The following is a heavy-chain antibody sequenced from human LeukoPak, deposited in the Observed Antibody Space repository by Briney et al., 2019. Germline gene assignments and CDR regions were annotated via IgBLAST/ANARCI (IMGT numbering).Heavy chain of an antibody. CDR3: ARVLLERPGIDSFDM. Sequence: PGGSLRLSCAASGFTFSSYDMDWVRQAPGKGLEWVSHINSGSSTIYYADSVKGRFTISRDNAGNSLYLHMNSLRAEDTAVYYCARVLLERPGIDSFDMWGQGTMVTVSS. J-gene: IGHJ3*02. D-gene: IGHD1-1*01. CDR1: GFTFSSYD. V-gene: IGHV3-48*01. CDR2: INSGSSTI.